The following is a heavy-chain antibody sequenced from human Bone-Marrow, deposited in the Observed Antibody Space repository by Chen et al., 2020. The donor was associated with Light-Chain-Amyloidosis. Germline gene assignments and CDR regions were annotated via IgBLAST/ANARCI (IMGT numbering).Heavy chain of an antibody. CDR1: GLSVSRDYD. CDR2: MHHTGKT. CDR3: AKEVNWGSEWS. Sequence: QVQLQESGPGLVKPSETLSPTCVVSGLSVSRDYDWAWIRQPPGKGLDWIGNMHHTGKTYYNPSLKRRVTLSIDTSKNQFSLKLTSVTAADTAVYYCAKEVNWGSEWSWGQGTLVTVSS. J-gene: IGHJ4*01. D-gene: IGHD7-27*01. V-gene: IGHV4-38-2*02.